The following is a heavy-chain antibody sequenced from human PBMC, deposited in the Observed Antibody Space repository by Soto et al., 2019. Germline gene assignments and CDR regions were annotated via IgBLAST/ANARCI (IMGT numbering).Heavy chain of an antibody. D-gene: IGHD5-12*01. CDR1: GFEFSAYC. V-gene: IGHV3-7*01. Sequence: EVQLVESGGGLVQPGGSLRVSCAASGFEFSAYCMTWVRQAPGKGLEWVATIKKDGNEKYYGASVRGRFSVIRDNAKNAAYLQMDRLKAEDTGVYYCARGRSNSGDYPKFVDYWCQGAWVTVSS. J-gene: IGHJ4*02. CDR2: IKKDGNEK. CDR3: ARGRSNSGDYPKFVDY.